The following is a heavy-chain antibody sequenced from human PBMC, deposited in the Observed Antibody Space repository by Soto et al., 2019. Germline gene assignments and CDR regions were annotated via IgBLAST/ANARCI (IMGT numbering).Heavy chain of an antibody. CDR3: AKDGNSGSYYLFDY. D-gene: IGHD1-26*01. J-gene: IGHJ4*02. V-gene: IGHV3-43*01. CDR2: ISWDGGST. CDR1: GFTFDDYT. Sequence: EVQLVESGGVVVQPGGSLRLSCAASGFTFDDYTMHWVRQAPGKGLEWVSLISWDGGSTYYADSVKGRFTISRDNSKNSLYLQMNSLRTDDTALYYCAKDGNSGSYYLFDYWGQGTLVTVSS.